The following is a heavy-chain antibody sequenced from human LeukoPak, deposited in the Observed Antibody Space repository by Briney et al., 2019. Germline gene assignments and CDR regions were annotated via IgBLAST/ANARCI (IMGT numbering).Heavy chain of an antibody. CDR3: ARSYSNHLFGMDV. D-gene: IGHD4-11*01. CDR2: IYSGGST. J-gene: IGHJ6*02. CDR1: GFTVSSYY. Sequence: PGGSLRLSCAASGFTVSSYYMTWVRQAPGKGLECVSVIYSGGSTYYADSVKGRVAISRDNSKNTVFLQMNSVRAEDTAVYYCARSYSNHLFGMDVWGQGTTVTVSS. V-gene: IGHV3-66*01.